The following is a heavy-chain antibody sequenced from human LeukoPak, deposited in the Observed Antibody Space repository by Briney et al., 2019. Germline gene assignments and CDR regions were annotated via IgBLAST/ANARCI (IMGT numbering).Heavy chain of an antibody. CDR1: GGSFRGYY. D-gene: IGHD3-16*01. V-gene: IGHV4-34*01. CDR2: INHSGST. CDR3: ARGGLYRVWFDY. J-gene: IGHJ4*02. Sequence: SETLSLTCAVYGGSFRGYYWSWIRQPPGKGLEWIGEINHSGSTNYNPSLKSRVTISVDTSKNQFSLKLSSVTAADTAVYYCARGGLYRVWFDYWGQGTLVTVSS.